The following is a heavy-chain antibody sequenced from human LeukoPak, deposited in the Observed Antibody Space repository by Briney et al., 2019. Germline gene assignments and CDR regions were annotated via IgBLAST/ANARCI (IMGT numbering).Heavy chain of an antibody. J-gene: IGHJ3*02. CDR1: GYTFTGHY. CDR3: ARVRYSGYNYHAFDI. CDR2: INPNSGGT. Sequence: ASVQVSCKASGYTFTGHYMHWVRQAPGQELEWMGWINPNSGGTNHAQKFQGRVTMTRDTSISTAYMELSRLRSDDTAVYYCARVRYSGYNYHAFDIWGQGTMVTVSS. D-gene: IGHD5-12*01. V-gene: IGHV1-2*02.